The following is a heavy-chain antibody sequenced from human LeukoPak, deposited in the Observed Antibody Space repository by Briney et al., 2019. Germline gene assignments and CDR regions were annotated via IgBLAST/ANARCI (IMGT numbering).Heavy chain of an antibody. Sequence: GASVKVSCKASGYTFTSYGISWVRQAPGQGLEGMGWISAYNGNTNYAQKLQGRVTMTTDTSTSTAYMELRSLRSDDTAVYYCARGELYYDIFTGYYHYYYGMDVWGQGTTVTVSS. D-gene: IGHD3-9*01. V-gene: IGHV1-18*01. J-gene: IGHJ6*02. CDR3: ARGELYYDIFTGYYHYYYGMDV. CDR2: ISAYNGNT. CDR1: GYTFTSYG.